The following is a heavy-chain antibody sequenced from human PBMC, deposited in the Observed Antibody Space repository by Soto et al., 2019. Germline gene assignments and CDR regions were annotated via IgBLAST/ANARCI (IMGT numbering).Heavy chain of an antibody. CDR3: HCNSYSCRDFAH. V-gene: IGHV3-23*01. J-gene: IGHJ4*02. CDR2: LNPGGETT. D-gene: IGHD2-2*01. Sequence: EVQLLESGGTLVQPGGSLRLSCACSGFTFSSYSMSWVRQAPGKGLEWVSSLNPGGETTFYADSVKGRFTISRDNYENTLYLQMNGLRADCADVDPGHCNSYSCRDFAHLGQGTLVTVSS. CDR1: GFTFSSYS.